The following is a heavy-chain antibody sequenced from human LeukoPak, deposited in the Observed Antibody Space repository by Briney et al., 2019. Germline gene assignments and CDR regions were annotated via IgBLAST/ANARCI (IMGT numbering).Heavy chain of an antibody. CDR1: GFTFSSHW. CDR3: ARSPPDRASGLFGY. CDR2: IKQGGSEK. V-gene: IGHV3-7*01. Sequence: HPGGSLRLSCAASGFTFSSHWMTWVRQAPGKGLEWVANIKQGGSEKYYVDSVKGRFTISRDNAKNSLYLQMNSLRAEDTAVYYCARSPPDRASGLFGYWGQGTLVTVSS. J-gene: IGHJ4*02. D-gene: IGHD1-14*01.